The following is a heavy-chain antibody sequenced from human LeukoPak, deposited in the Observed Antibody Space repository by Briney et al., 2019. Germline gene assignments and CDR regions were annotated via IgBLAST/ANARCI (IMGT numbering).Heavy chain of an antibody. CDR1: GGTFNSYA. CDR2: IIPIFGTA. J-gene: IGHJ5*02. V-gene: IGHV1-69*06. Sequence: SVTVSYKASGGTFNSYAISWVRQAPGQGLEWMGGIIPIFGTANYAQKFQGRVTITADKSTSTAYMELSSLRSEDTAVYYCARAGDCSGGSCYLDSFDPWGQGTLVTVSS. CDR3: ARAGDCSGGSCYLDSFDP. D-gene: IGHD2-15*01.